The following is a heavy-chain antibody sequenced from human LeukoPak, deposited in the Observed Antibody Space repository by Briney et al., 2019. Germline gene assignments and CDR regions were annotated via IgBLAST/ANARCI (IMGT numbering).Heavy chain of an antibody. Sequence: GGSLRLSCAASGFTFSSFGMHWVRQAPGRGLEWVALLSFDGNHQFYADSVKGRFTLSRDNFKNMVFLEMTSLRVEDTAVYYCARDWFDSGWYLDHWGRGALVTVSS. CDR1: GFTFSSFG. V-gene: IGHV3-30*03. CDR3: ARDWFDSGWYLDH. CDR2: LSFDGNHQ. J-gene: IGHJ4*02. D-gene: IGHD6-19*01.